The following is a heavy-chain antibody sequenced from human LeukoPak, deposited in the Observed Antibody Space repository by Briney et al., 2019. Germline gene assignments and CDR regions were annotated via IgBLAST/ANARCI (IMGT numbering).Heavy chain of an antibody. CDR2: IYYSGNT. CDR1: GGSVSSGSYY. CDR3: AREQAAGGLDY. D-gene: IGHD6-13*01. Sequence: SETLSLTCTVSGGSVSSGSYYWSWIRPPPGKGLEWIGYIYYSGNTNYNPSLKSRVTISVDTSKNQCSRKLSSVTAADTAVYYCAREQAAGGLDYWGQGTLVTVSS. J-gene: IGHJ4*02. V-gene: IGHV4-61*01.